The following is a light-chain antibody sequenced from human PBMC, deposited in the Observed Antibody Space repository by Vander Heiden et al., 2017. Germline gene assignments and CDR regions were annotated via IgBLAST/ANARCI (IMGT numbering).Light chain of an antibody. CDR3: CSYATSSTYV. CDR1: SSDVGSYNL. CDR2: EGS. V-gene: IGLV2-23*01. Sequence: SALPQPASVSGSARQSITISFTGTSSDVGSYNLVTWYQQHPGKAPKLMIYEGSKRPSEVSNRFSGSKSGNTASLTISGLQAEDEAEYYCCSYATSSTYVFGTGTKVTVL. J-gene: IGLJ1*01.